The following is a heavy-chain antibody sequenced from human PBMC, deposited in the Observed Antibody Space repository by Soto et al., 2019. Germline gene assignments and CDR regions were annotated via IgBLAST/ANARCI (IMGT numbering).Heavy chain of an antibody. CDR3: ARGEVTTGVY. CDR1: GGSVSGYY. Sequence: QVQLQQWGAGLLKPSETLSLTCAVYGGSVSGYYWSWIRQPPGKGLERIGEINHSGNINYSPSLKSLVTMSVDTSKNQLSLKLNSVTAADTAVYYCARGEVTTGVYWGQGTLVTVSS. J-gene: IGHJ4*02. CDR2: INHSGNI. D-gene: IGHD4-17*01. V-gene: IGHV4-34*01.